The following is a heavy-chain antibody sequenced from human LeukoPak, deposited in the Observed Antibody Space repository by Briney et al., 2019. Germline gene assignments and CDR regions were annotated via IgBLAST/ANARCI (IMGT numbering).Heavy chain of an antibody. CDR2: IIPIFGTA. V-gene: IGHV1-69*05. J-gene: IGHJ4*02. Sequence: SVKVSCTAYGYTFNNYAISWVRQAPGQGLEWMGGIIPIFGTANYAQKFQGRVTITTDESTSTAYMELSSLRSEDTAVYYCASVGYSNYVRYWGQGTLVTVSS. D-gene: IGHD4-11*01. CDR1: GYTFNNYA. CDR3: ASVGYSNYVRY.